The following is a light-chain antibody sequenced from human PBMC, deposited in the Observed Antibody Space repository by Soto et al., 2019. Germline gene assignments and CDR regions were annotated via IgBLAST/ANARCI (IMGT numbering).Light chain of an antibody. Sequence: EIVLTQSPAILSLSPGERATLSCRSSQRVKNVLAWYQTKPCQAPRLLIYDTFNRATGIPARFSGSGSGTDFTLTISSLEPGDFAVYYCQHLAYCPLTFGQGTRLEIK. CDR1: QRVKNV. V-gene: IGKV3-11*01. CDR2: DTF. CDR3: QHLAYCPLT. J-gene: IGKJ5*01.